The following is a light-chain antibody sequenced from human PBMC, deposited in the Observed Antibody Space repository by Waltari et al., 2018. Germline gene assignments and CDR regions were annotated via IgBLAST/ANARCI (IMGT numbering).Light chain of an antibody. Sequence: QSVLTQPPSVSGAPGQRVTISCPGSSSNIGAGYDVHWYQDLPGTAPKLLISAKPSLPSGVLDRFSGSKSGTSASLAITGLQAEDEADYCCLSYDSSLSGWVFGGGTKLTVL. CDR1: SSNIGAGYD. CDR2: AKP. CDR3: LSYDSSLSGWV. J-gene: IGLJ3*02. V-gene: IGLV1-40*01.